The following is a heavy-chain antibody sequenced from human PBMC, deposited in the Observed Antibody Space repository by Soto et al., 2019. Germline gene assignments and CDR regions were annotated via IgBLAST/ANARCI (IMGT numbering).Heavy chain of an antibody. V-gene: IGHV3-7*01. CDR1: GFTFSSYW. CDR3: ARVAAPLRFLEWLLPPYYYGMDV. CDR2: IKQDGSEK. Sequence: HPGGSLRLSCAASGFTFSSYWMGWVRQAPGKGLEWVANIKQDGSEKYYVDSVKGRFTISRDNAKNSLYLQMNSLRAEDTAVYYCARVAAPLRFLEWLLPPYYYGMDVWGQGTTVTVSS. J-gene: IGHJ6*02. D-gene: IGHD3-3*01.